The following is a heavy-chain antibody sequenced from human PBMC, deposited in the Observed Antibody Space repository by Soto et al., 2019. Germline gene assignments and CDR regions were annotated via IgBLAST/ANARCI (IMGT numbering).Heavy chain of an antibody. CDR3: ARKPETGTTVPFDY. CDR2: IASDGRNK. Sequence: GGSLRLSCAASGFTFSNYGMHWVRQGPGRRLEWVAVIASDGRNKYYADSVKGRFTISRDNSKNTLYLQMNSLRAEDTSLYYCARKPETGTTVPFDYWGQGTLVTVSS. J-gene: IGHJ4*02. D-gene: IGHD1-1*01. CDR1: GFTFSNYG. V-gene: IGHV3-30*03.